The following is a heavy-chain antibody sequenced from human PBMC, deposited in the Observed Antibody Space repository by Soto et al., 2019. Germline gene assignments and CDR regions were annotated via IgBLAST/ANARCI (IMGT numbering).Heavy chain of an antibody. J-gene: IGHJ4*02. V-gene: IGHV3-30-3*01. CDR2: ILYDGSNK. Sequence: GGSLRLSCAASGFSFSTYAIHWVRQAPGKGLEWVAVILYDGSNKYKADSVRGRFTISRDNSKNTVYLQMDSLRPDDTAVYYCARDSRIVGRGTPDYWGQGTLVTVSS. CDR3: ARDSRIVGRGTPDY. CDR1: GFSFSTYA. D-gene: IGHD1-26*01.